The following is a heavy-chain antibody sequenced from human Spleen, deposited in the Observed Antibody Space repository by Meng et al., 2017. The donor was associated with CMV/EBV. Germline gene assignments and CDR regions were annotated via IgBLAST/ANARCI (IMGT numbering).Heavy chain of an antibody. CDR3: AKSILSGDNWFDP. J-gene: IGHJ5*02. CDR1: GFTFSSYS. D-gene: IGHD3-10*01. Sequence: GESLKISCAASGFTFSSYSMNWVRQAPGKGLEWVSAISGSGGSTYYADSVKGRFTISRDNSKNTLYLQMNSLRAEDTAVYYCAKSILSGDNWFDPWGQGTLVTVSS. V-gene: IGHV3-23*01. CDR2: ISGSGGST.